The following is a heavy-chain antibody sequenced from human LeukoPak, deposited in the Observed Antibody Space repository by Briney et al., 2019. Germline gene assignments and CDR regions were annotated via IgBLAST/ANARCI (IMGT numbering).Heavy chain of an antibody. CDR1: GGSISSGSYY. CDR2: IYTSGST. CDR3: ARGSLRRDGYNYVHWFDP. V-gene: IGHV4-61*02. D-gene: IGHD5-24*01. Sequence: SETLSLTCTVSGGSISSGSYYWSWIRQPAGKGLEWIGRIYTSGSTNYNPSLKSRVTISVDTSKNQFSLKLSSVTAADTAVYYCARGSLRRDGYNYVHWFDPWGQGTLVTVSS. J-gene: IGHJ5*02.